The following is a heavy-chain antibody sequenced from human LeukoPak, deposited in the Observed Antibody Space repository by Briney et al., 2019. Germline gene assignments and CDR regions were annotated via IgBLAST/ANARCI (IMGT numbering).Heavy chain of an antibody. CDR3: ARGGIAVAEGDFDY. V-gene: IGHV3-30*04. J-gene: IGHJ4*02. Sequence: GGSLRLSCAASGFTFSSYAMHWVRQAPGKGLEWVAVISYDGSNKYYADSVKGRFTISRDNYKHTLYLQMNSLRAEDTAVYYCARGGIAVAEGDFDYWGQGTLVTVSS. CDR1: GFTFSSYA. CDR2: ISYDGSNK. D-gene: IGHD6-19*01.